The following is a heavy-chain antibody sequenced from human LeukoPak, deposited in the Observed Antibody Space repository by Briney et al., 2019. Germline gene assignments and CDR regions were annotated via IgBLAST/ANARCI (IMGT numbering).Heavy chain of an antibody. CDR3: ARVITIFRLVNRFDP. CDR1: GFTVSSNY. J-gene: IGHJ5*02. Sequence: GGSLRLSCAASGFTVSSNYMSWVRQAPGKGLEWVSVIYSCGSTYYADSVKGRFTISRDNSKNTLYLQMNSLRAEDTAVYYCARVITIFRLVNRFDPWGQGTLVTVSS. V-gene: IGHV3-53*01. D-gene: IGHD3-3*01. CDR2: IYSCGST.